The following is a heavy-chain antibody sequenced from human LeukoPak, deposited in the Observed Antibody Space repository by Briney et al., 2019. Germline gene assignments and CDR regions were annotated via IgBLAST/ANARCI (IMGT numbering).Heavy chain of an antibody. CDR2: IYYSGST. Sequence: PSETLSLTCTVSGGSISSYYWSWIRQPPGKGLEWIGYIYYSGSTNYNPSLKSRVTISVDTSKNQFSLKLSSVTAADTAVYYCARDPGYYGSGSYWAFDIWGQGTMVTVSS. CDR3: ARDPGYYGSGSYWAFDI. D-gene: IGHD3-10*01. J-gene: IGHJ3*02. V-gene: IGHV4-59*01. CDR1: GGSISSYY.